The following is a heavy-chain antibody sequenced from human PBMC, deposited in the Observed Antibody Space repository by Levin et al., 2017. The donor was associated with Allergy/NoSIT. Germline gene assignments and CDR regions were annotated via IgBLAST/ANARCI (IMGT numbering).Heavy chain of an antibody. D-gene: IGHD6-19*01. Sequence: PSETLSLTCTVSGGSLSSSYWTWIRQPAGKGLEWIGRMHTSGSTNYNPSLKSRVTMSVDTSKNQFSLRLRSVTAADTAVYYCAREGSSLLDYWGQGTLVTVSS. V-gene: IGHV4-4*07. J-gene: IGHJ4*02. CDR2: MHTSGST. CDR3: AREGSSLLDY. CDR1: GGSLSSSY.